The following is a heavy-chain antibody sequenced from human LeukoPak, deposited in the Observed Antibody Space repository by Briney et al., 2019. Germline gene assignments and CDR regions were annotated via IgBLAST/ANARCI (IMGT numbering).Heavy chain of an antibody. CDR2: IYYSGST. CDR3: ARSLIAARRGFDY. Sequence: SETLSLTCTVSGGSISSSSYYWGWIRQPPGKGLEWIGSIYYSGSTYYNPSLKSRLSMSVDTSKNQFSLKLNSVTAADTAVYYCARSLIAARRGFDYWGQGTLVTVSS. CDR1: GGSISSSSYY. J-gene: IGHJ4*02. V-gene: IGHV4-39*07. D-gene: IGHD6-6*01.